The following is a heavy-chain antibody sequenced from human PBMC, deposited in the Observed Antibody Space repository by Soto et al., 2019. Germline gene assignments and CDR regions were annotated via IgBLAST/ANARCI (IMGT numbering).Heavy chain of an antibody. CDR3: AREEQQWLGYGMDV. D-gene: IGHD6-19*01. CDR2: IYYSGST. V-gene: IGHV4-31*03. Sequence: QVPLQESGPGLVKPSQTLSLTCTVSGGSISSGGYYWSWIRQHPGKGLEWIGYIYYSGSTYYNPSLKSRVTISVDTSKNQFSLKLSSVTAADTAVYYCAREEQQWLGYGMDVWGQGTTVTVSS. CDR1: GGSISSGGYY. J-gene: IGHJ6*02.